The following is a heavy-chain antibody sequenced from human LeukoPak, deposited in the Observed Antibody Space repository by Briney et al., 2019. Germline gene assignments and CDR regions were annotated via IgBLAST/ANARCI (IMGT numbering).Heavy chain of an antibody. CDR1: GYSISSSNW. J-gene: IGHJ4*02. D-gene: IGHD6-19*01. Sequence: SETLSLTCAVSGYSISSSNWWGWIRQPPGKGLEWIGYIYYSGSTYYNPSLKSRVTMSVDTSKNQFSLKLSSVTAVDTAVYYCGTSIAVAGHFDYWGQGTLVIVSS. CDR3: GTSIAVAGHFDY. CDR2: IYYSGST. V-gene: IGHV4-28*01.